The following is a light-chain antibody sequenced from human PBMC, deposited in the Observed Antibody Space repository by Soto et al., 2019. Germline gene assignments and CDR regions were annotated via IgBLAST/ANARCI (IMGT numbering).Light chain of an antibody. CDR2: DAS. V-gene: IGKV3-11*01. Sequence: EIVLTQSPATLSLSPGERATLSCRASENVFGSLAWFQQKPGQAPRLLFFDASTRATGTPARFSCSGSGTDFTLTVSSLEPEDFATYYCQQRNSSPLTFGGGTKVEIK. CDR1: ENVFGS. CDR3: QQRNSSPLT. J-gene: IGKJ4*01.